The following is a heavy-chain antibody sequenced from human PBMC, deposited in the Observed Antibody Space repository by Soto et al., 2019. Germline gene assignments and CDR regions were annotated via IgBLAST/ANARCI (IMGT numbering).Heavy chain of an antibody. CDR3: ARDQSRSYGYSPPQWSDP. Sequence: GASVNVSGKASGYTFTSDGISWVRQAPGQGLEWIGWISAYNGNTNYAQKLQGRVTMTTDTSTSTAYMELRSLRSDDTAVYYCARDQSRSYGYSPPQWSDPWGQGTLVTVSS. V-gene: IGHV1-18*01. CDR2: ISAYNGNT. J-gene: IGHJ5*02. D-gene: IGHD5-18*01. CDR1: GYTFTSDG.